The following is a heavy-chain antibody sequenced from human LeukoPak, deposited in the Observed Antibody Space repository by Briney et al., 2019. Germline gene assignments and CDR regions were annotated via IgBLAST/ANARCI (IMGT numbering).Heavy chain of an antibody. Sequence: PGGSLRLSCAASGFTFSSYAMSWVRQAPRKGLEWVSVISDGGGSTHYADSVKGRFTISRDNSKNMLYLQMNSLRAEDTAVYYCAKAESSSWTYYFDYWGQGTLVTVSS. CDR1: GFTFSSYA. CDR3: AKAESSSWTYYFDY. V-gene: IGHV3-23*01. J-gene: IGHJ4*02. D-gene: IGHD6-13*01. CDR2: ISDGGGST.